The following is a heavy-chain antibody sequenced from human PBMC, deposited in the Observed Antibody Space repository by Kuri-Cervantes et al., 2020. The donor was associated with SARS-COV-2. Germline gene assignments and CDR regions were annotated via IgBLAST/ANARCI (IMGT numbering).Heavy chain of an antibody. V-gene: IGHV3-11*01. CDR3: ARDSITMVQGVTSDAFDI. CDR1: GFTFSDYY. CDR2: ISSSGSTI. D-gene: IGHD3-10*01. J-gene: IGHJ3*02. Sequence: GGSLRLSCAASGFTFSDYYMSWIRQAPGKGLEWVSYISSSGSTIYYADSVKGRFTISRDNAKNSLYLQMNSLRAEDTAVYYRARDSITMVQGVTSDAFDIWGQGTMVTVSS.